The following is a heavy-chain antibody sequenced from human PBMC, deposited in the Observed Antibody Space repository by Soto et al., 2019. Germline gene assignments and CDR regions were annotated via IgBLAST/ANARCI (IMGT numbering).Heavy chain of an antibody. CDR3: ERTQTNDY. CDR2: INTNSGGT. Sequence: QVQLVQSGAEVKKPGASVKVSCKASGYTFTGYYIHWVRHAPGQGLEWMGWINTNSGGTSYAQKFQGRVTMTRDTSISNAYMELSRLTSDDSAVYYCERTQTNDYWGKGTLVTVSS. J-gene: IGHJ4*02. V-gene: IGHV1-2*02. CDR1: GYTFTGYY.